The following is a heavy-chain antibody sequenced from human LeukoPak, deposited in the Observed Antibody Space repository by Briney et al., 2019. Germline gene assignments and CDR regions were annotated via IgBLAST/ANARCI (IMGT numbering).Heavy chain of an antibody. CDR3: AKDRCETSRHIVVVVAATPIPYGMDV. CDR2: ISGSGGST. CDR1: GFTFSSYA. J-gene: IGHJ6*02. Sequence: GGSLRLSCAASGFTFSSYAMSWVRQAPGKGLEWVSAISGSGGSTYYADSVKGRFTISRDNSKNTLYLQMNSLRAEDTAVYYCAKDRCETSRHIVVVVAATPIPYGMDVWGQGTTVTVSS. D-gene: IGHD2-15*01. V-gene: IGHV3-23*01.